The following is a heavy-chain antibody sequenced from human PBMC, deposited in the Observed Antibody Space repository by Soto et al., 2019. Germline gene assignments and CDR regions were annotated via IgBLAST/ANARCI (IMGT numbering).Heavy chain of an antibody. CDR2: ITVGTGNT. D-gene: IGHD3-22*01. V-gene: IGHV1-58*01. Sequence: SVKVSCKASGFIFTRSSVQWVRQARGQRLEWIGWITVGTGNTNYAQKFQERVTITRDMSTSTAYMELSNLRSEDTAVYYWAAGDSSGYYGGWGQGTQVTVSS. J-gene: IGHJ4*02. CDR3: AAGDSSGYYGG. CDR1: GFIFTRSS.